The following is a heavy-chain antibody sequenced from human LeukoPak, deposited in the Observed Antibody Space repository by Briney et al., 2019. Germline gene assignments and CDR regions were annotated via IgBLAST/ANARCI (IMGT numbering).Heavy chain of an antibody. CDR1: GYTFSGTGWY. D-gene: IGHD3-10*01. Sequence: GASVKVSCKASGYTFSGTGWYLYWLRQAPGQGLECMGWIYPNNGATAYAQKFQGRVAMTRDTSITTAYMELSGLRPDDTAVYYCARDGPAQMVDFDYWGQGILVTVSS. CDR3: ARDGPAQMVDFDY. CDR2: IYPNNGAT. J-gene: IGHJ4*02. V-gene: IGHV1-2*02.